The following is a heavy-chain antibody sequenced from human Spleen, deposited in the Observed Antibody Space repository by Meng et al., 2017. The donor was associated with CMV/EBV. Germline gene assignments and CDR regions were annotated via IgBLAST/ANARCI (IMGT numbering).Heavy chain of an antibody. Sequence: TFKNNSITWVRRAPGQGLEWMGEIIPFLNIQNYAQKFQGRVTITADKSTNTAYMELSSLISEDTAIYYCARDLGVAAARKAVNWFDPWGPGTLVTVSS. CDR3: ARDLGVAAARKAVNWFDP. CDR2: IIPFLNIQ. J-gene: IGHJ5*02. D-gene: IGHD6-13*01. V-gene: IGHV1-69*10. CDR1: TFKNNS.